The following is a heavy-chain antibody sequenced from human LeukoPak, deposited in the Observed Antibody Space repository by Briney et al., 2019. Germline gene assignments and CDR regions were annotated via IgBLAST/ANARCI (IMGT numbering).Heavy chain of an antibody. CDR1: GCSISSGDYY. V-gene: IGHV4-61*08. CDR3: ARQGGYDYHFDF. Sequence: PSQTLSLTCTVSGCSISSGDYYWSWIRQPPGKGLEWIGYIYYSGSPKYNPSLKSRVTISLDTSKNQFSLKLNSMTAADTAVYYCARQGGYDYHFDFWGQGTLVTVSS. J-gene: IGHJ4*02. D-gene: IGHD5-12*01. CDR2: IYYSGSP.